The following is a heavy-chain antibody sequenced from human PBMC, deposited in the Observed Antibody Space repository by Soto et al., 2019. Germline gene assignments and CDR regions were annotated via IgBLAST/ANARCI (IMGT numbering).Heavy chain of an antibody. CDR1: GFTFSSYG. CDR3: AREIAARPGFYYYYGMDV. Sequence: QVQLVESGGGEVQPGRSLRLSCAASGFTFSSYGMHWVRQAPGKGLEWVAVIWYDGSNKYYADSVKGRFTISRDNSKNTLYLQMNSLRAEDTAVYYCAREIAARPGFYYYYGMDVWGQGTTVTVSS. D-gene: IGHD6-6*01. V-gene: IGHV3-33*01. J-gene: IGHJ6*02. CDR2: IWYDGSNK.